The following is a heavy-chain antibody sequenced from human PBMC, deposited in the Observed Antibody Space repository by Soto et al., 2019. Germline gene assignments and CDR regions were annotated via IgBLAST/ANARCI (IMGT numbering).Heavy chain of an antibody. J-gene: IGHJ6*02. V-gene: IGHV1-69*13. CDR3: ASPTYYDFWSGSIGVTGMDV. D-gene: IGHD3-3*01. CDR2: IIPIFGTA. Sequence: SVKVSCKASGGTFSSYAISWVRQAPGQGLEWMGGIIPIFGTANYAQKFQGRVTITADESTSTAYMELSSLRSEDTAVYYCASPTYYDFWSGSIGVTGMDVWGQGXTVTVSS. CDR1: GGTFSSYA.